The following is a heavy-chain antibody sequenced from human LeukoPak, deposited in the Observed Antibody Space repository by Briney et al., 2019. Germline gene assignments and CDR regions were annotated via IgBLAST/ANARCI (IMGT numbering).Heavy chain of an antibody. Sequence: VASVKVSCKASGYTFTSYAMNWVRQAPGQGLEWMGWINTNTGNPTHAQGFTGRFVFSLDTSVSTAYLQISSLKAEDTAVYYCARELYNSRYDYWGQGTLVTVSS. D-gene: IGHD6-13*01. V-gene: IGHV7-4-1*02. J-gene: IGHJ4*02. CDR1: GYTFTSYA. CDR3: ARELYNSRYDY. CDR2: INTNTGNP.